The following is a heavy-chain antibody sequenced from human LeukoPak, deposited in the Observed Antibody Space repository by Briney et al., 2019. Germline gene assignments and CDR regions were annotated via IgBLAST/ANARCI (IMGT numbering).Heavy chain of an antibody. J-gene: IGHJ4*02. CDR1: GFTFSAYG. D-gene: IGHD3-22*01. Sequence: GGSLRLSCAASGFTFSAYGMHWVRQAPGKGLEWVAVIWYDASNKYYADSVKGRFTISRDNSKNTLFLQMNSLRDDDTAVYYCARGRGYDSGTYNYAFSDYWGQGTLVTVSS. V-gene: IGHV3-33*08. CDR3: ARGRGYDSGTYNYAFSDY. CDR2: IWYDASNK.